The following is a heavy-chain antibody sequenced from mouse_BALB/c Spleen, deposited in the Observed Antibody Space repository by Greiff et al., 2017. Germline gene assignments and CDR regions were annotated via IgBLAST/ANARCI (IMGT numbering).Heavy chain of an antibody. V-gene: IGHV14-1*02. CDR2: IDPENGNT. Sequence: VQLKQSGAELVRPGALVKLSCKASGFNIKDYYMHWVKQRPEQGLEWIGWIDPENGNTIYDPKFQGKASITADTSSNTAYLQLSSLTSEDTAVYYCARPFITTVVATSDYWGQGTTLTVSS. J-gene: IGHJ2*01. CDR1: GFNIKDYY. D-gene: IGHD1-1*01. CDR3: ARPFITTVVATSDY.